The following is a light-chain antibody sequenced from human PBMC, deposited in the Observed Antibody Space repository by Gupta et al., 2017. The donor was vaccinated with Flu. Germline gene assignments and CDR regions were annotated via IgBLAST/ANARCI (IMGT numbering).Light chain of an antibody. CDR1: QTGLYSYERKNY. CDR2: EAS. J-gene: IGKJ1*01. Sequence: AVSLGERATINCKSSQTGLYSYERKNYLAWYQQKPGKPPKVLIYEASSRAAGVPDRFSGSGSGTDFTLTVSTLQAEDVAVYYCQQDYSVPRTFGQGTKVEI. V-gene: IGKV4-1*01. CDR3: QQDYSVPRT.